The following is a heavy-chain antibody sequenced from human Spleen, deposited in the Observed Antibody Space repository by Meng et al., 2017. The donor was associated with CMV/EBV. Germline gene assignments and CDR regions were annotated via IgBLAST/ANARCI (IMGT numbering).Heavy chain of an antibody. D-gene: IGHD3-3*01. J-gene: IGHJ6*04. Sequence: SVKVSCKASGGTFSSYAISWVRQAPGQGLEWMGGIIPILGIANDAQKFQGRVTITADKSTSTAYTDLSSLRPEDTAVYYCARDQGKYYDFWSGYSSNYYYGMDVWGEGTTVTVSS. CDR3: ARDQGKYYDFWSGYSSNYYYGMDV. CDR2: IIPILGIA. CDR1: GGTFSSYA. V-gene: IGHV1-69*10.